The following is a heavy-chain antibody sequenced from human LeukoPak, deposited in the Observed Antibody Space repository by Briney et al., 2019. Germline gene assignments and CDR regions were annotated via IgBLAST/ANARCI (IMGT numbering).Heavy chain of an antibody. J-gene: IGHJ4*02. Sequence: SGRSLRLSCAASGFTFSIYGMHWVRQAPGKGLEWVSAISGSGGSTYYADSVKGRFTISRDNSKNTLYLQMNSLRAEDTAVYYCAKDHHPLYSSSSLDYLGQGTLVTVSS. D-gene: IGHD6-6*01. CDR3: AKDHHPLYSSSSLDY. CDR2: ISGSGGST. V-gene: IGHV3-23*01. CDR1: GFTFSIYG.